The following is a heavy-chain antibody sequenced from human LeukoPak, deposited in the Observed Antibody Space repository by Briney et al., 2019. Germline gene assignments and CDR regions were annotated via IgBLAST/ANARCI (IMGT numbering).Heavy chain of an antibody. CDR1: GYTFTSYY. D-gene: IGHD5-24*01. CDR2: INPSGGST. J-gene: IGHJ4*02. V-gene: IGHV1-46*01. Sequence: GASVKVSRKASGYTFTSYYMHWVRQAPGQGLEWMGIINPSGGSTSYAQKFQGRVTMTRDTSTSTVYMELSSLRSEDTAVYYCAREAVKDGYNYGFDYWGQGTLVTVSS. CDR3: AREAVKDGYNYGFDY.